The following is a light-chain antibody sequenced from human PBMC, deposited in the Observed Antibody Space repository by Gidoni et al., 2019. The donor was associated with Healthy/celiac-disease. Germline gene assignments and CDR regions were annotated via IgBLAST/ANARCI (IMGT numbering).Light chain of an antibody. V-gene: IGLV2-14*01. J-gene: IGLJ2*01. Sequence: QSALTQPASVSGSPGQSITISCTGTSSAVGGYNYVSWYQQHPGKAPKLMIDEVSNRPSGVSNRFSGSKSGNTASLTISGLQAEDDADYYCSSYTSSSTVVFGGGTKLTVL. CDR3: SSYTSSSTVV. CDR2: EVS. CDR1: SSAVGGYNY.